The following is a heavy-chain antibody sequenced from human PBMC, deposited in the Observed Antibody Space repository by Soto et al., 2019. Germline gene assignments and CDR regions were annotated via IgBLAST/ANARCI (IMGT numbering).Heavy chain of an antibody. V-gene: IGHV3-30-3*01. Sequence: GGSLRLSCAASGFTFSSYAMHWVRQAPGKGLEWVAVISYDGSNKYYADSVKGRFTISRDNSKNTLYLQMNSLRAEDTAVYYCARSRYGVRGVDYYGMDVWGQGTTVTVSS. CDR2: ISYDGSNK. J-gene: IGHJ6*02. D-gene: IGHD3-10*01. CDR3: ARSRYGVRGVDYYGMDV. CDR1: GFTFSSYA.